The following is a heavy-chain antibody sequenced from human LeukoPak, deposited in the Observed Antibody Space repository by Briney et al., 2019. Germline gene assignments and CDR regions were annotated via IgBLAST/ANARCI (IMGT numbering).Heavy chain of an antibody. CDR3: AKVPVFSLTISEVVTDDAFDI. CDR1: GFTFSSYA. V-gene: IGHV3-23*01. J-gene: IGHJ3*02. Sequence: GGSLRLSCAASGFTFSSYAMTWVRQAPGEGLKWFSAISGSGGSTYYADSVKGRFTISRDNSKNTLYLQMNSLRAEDTAVYYCAKVPVFSLTISEVVTDDAFDIWGQGTIVTVSS. D-gene: IGHD3-3*01. CDR2: ISGSGGST.